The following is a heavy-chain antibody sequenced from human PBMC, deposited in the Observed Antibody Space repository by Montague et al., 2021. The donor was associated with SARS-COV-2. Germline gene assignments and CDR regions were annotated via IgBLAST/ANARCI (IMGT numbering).Heavy chain of an antibody. V-gene: IGHV3-30-3*01. CDR1: GFTFSNYA. Sequence: SLRLSCAASGFTFSNYAMPWVRQAPGKGLEWVAVISYDGSNKYYADSVKGRFTISRDNSKNTLYLQMNSLRAEDTAVYYCARDGWSTVVVVAATPGFDYWGQGTLVTVSS. J-gene: IGHJ4*02. D-gene: IGHD2-15*01. CDR3: ARDGWSTVVVVAATPGFDY. CDR2: ISYDGSNK.